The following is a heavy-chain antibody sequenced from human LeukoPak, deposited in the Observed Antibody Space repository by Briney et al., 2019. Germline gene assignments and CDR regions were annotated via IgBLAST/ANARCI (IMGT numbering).Heavy chain of an antibody. CDR2: IRSSSSYI. J-gene: IGHJ4*02. D-gene: IGHD6-19*01. V-gene: IGHV3-21*01. CDR3: ARPGIAVAGEFFDY. CDR1: GFTFSSYG. Sequence: GGSLRLSCTASGFTFSSYGMSWVRQAPGKGLEWVSFIRSSSSYIYYADSVKGRFTISRDNAKNSLYLQMNSLRAEDTAVYYCARPGIAVAGEFFDYWGQGTLVTVSS.